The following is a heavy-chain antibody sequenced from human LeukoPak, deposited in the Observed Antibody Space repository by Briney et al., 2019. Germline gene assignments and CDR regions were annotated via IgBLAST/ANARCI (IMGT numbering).Heavy chain of an antibody. CDR2: INPNSGGT. CDR1: GYTFTGQY. Sequence: ASVKVSCKTSGYTFTGQYLHWVRQAPGQGLEWMGWINPNSGGTKSAQKFQGRVTMTRDTSISTAYMELSRLRSDDTAVYYCARAPPSIAAPRPFDYWGQGTLVTVSS. CDR3: ARAPPSIAAPRPFDY. V-gene: IGHV1-2*02. D-gene: IGHD6-13*01. J-gene: IGHJ4*02.